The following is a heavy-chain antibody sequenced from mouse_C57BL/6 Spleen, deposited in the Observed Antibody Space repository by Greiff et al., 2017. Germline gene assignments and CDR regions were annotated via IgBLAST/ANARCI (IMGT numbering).Heavy chain of an antibody. D-gene: IGHD4-1*01. CDR3: ARNWEAWFAY. CDR2: ISSGSSTI. Sequence: DVMLVESGGDLVKPGGSLKLSCAASGFTFSDYGMHWVRQAPEKGLEWVAYISSGSSTIYYADTVKGRFTISRDNAKNTLFLQMTSLRSEDTAMYYCARNWEAWFAYWGQGTLVTVSA. J-gene: IGHJ3*01. CDR1: GFTFSDYG. V-gene: IGHV5-17*01.